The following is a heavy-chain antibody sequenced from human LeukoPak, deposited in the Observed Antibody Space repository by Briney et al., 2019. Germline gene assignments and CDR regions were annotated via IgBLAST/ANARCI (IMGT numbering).Heavy chain of an antibody. CDR1: GFTFSDYY. CDR2: MSSSGSTI. J-gene: IGHJ4*02. V-gene: IGHV3-11*01. Sequence: GGSLRLSCAASGFTFSDYYMSWIRQAPGKGPEWVSYMSSSGSTISYADSVKGRFTISRDNSKNTLYLQMNSLRAEDTAVYYCAKSNGPDIVVVVAAHPFDYWGQGTLVTVSS. CDR3: AKSNGPDIVVVVAAHPFDY. D-gene: IGHD2-15*01.